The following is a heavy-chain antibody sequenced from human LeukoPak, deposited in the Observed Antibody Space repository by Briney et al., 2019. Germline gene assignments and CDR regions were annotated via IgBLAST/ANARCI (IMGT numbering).Heavy chain of an antibody. Sequence: GGSLRLSCAASGFTLSSYAIHWVRQAPGKGLEWVALISYDGSTKYSTDSVKGRFTISRDNSKNTLYLQMNSLRPEDTVVYYCAGHFGAWHYFDYWGQGTLVTVSS. CDR2: ISYDGSTK. V-gene: IGHV3-30*04. J-gene: IGHJ4*02. CDR3: AGHFGAWHYFDY. D-gene: IGHD3-3*01. CDR1: GFTLSSYA.